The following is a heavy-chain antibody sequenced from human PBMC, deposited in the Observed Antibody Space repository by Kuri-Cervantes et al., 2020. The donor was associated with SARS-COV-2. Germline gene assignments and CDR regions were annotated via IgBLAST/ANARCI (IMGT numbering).Heavy chain of an antibody. J-gene: IGHJ4*02. CDR3: AKDRVGVQDF. V-gene: IGHV3-30*18. CDR2: ISHDGKNK. CDR1: GFNFSRTD. D-gene: IGHD2-21*01. Sequence: GSSLKISCAASGFNFSRTDMHWVRQAPGEGLEWVAVISHDGKNKKCIASGKGRFTISRDNSQNTLYLHMKSLRSEDTAMYYCAKDRVGVQDFWGQGTLVTVSS.